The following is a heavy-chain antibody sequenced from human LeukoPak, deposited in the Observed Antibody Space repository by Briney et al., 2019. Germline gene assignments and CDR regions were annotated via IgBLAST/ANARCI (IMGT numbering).Heavy chain of an antibody. D-gene: IGHD2-15*01. J-gene: IGHJ3*02. Sequence: PGESLKISCKGSGYSFTRYWIGWVRQTPGKGLEWMGIIYPDDSDTRYGPSFQGQVTISADKSISTAYLQWSSLQASDTAMYYCARPRLGSGSSSDALDIWGQGTMVTVSS. V-gene: IGHV5-51*01. CDR2: IYPDDSDT. CDR1: GYSFTRYW. CDR3: ARPRLGSGSSSDALDI.